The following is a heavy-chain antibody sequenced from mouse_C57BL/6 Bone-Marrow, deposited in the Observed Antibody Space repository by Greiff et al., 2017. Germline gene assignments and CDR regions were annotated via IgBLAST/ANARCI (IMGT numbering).Heavy chain of an antibody. V-gene: IGHV1-18*01. CDR1: GYTFTDYN. J-gene: IGHJ3*01. CDR2: INPNNGGP. CDR3: ARVGGWSSWFAY. Sequence: VQLQQSGPELVKPGASVKLPCKASGYTFTDYNMDWVKQSHGKSLEWIGDINPNNGGPIYNQKFKGKATLTVDKSSSTAYMELRSLTSEDTAVYYCARVGGWSSWFAYWGQGTLVTVSA. D-gene: IGHD2-3*01.